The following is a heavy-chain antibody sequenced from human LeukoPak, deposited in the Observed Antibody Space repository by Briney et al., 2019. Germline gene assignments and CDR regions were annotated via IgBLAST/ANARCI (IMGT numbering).Heavy chain of an antibody. J-gene: IGHJ4*02. V-gene: IGHV3-30-3*01. CDR3: ARALRLYYTFDY. CDR1: GFTFSSYA. CDR2: ISYDGSNK. D-gene: IGHD1-26*01. Sequence: GGSLRLSCAASGFTFSSYAMHWVRQAPGKGLEWVAVISYDGSNKYYADSVKGRFTISRDNSKNTLFLQMNSLRAEDTAVYYCARALRLYYTFDYWGQGTLVTVSS.